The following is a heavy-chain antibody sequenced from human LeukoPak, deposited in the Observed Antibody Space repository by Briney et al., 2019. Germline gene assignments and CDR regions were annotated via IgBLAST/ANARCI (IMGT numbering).Heavy chain of an antibody. Sequence: SETLSLTCAVSGGSISSGGYSWSWIRQPPGKGLEWIGYIYHSGSTYYNPSLKSRVTISVGRSKNQFSLKLSSVTAADTAVYYCARGNSGYSGYDLDYWGQGTLVTVSS. CDR3: ARGNSGYSGYDLDY. D-gene: IGHD5-12*01. V-gene: IGHV4-30-2*01. CDR1: GGSISSGGYS. J-gene: IGHJ4*02. CDR2: IYHSGST.